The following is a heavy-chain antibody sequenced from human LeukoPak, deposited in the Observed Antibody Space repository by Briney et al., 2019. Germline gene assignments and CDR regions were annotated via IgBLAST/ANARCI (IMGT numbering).Heavy chain of an antibody. Sequence: TASETLSLTCTVSGGPISSSSYYWGWIRQPPGKGLDWIGSIYYSGSTYYNPSLKSRVTISVDTSRNQFSLKLSSVTAADTAVYYCARRLGTTTVTQIDHWGQGTLVTVSS. CDR1: GGPISSSSYY. V-gene: IGHV4-39*01. D-gene: IGHD4-17*01. J-gene: IGHJ4*02. CDR2: IYYSGST. CDR3: ARRLGTTTVTQIDH.